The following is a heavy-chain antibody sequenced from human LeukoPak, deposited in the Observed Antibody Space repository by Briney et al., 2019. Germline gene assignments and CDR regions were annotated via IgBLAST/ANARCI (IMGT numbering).Heavy chain of an antibody. Sequence: MASETLSLTCTVSGGSINSYYWTWLRQPPGKGLEWIGYINYSGSSHYNPTLKSRVTLSVDTSKNQFSLKLTSVTAADTAVYYCARFATRDFDFWGQGSLVAVSS. J-gene: IGHJ4*02. CDR1: GGSINSYY. V-gene: IGHV4-59*12. CDR2: INYSGSS. CDR3: ARFATRDFDF. D-gene: IGHD2-2*01.